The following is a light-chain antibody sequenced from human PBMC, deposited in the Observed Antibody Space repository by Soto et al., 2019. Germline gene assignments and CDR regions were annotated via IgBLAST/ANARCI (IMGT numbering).Light chain of an antibody. CDR3: SSYTSSSTLGGV. CDR2: EVS. Sequence: QSVLTQPASVSGSPGQSITISCTGTSSDVGGYNYVSWYQQHPGKAPKLMMYEVSNRPSGVSNRFSGSKSGNTASLTISGLQAEDEADYYCSSYTSSSTLGGVFGGGTKLTVL. CDR1: SSDVGGYNY. J-gene: IGLJ2*01. V-gene: IGLV2-14*01.